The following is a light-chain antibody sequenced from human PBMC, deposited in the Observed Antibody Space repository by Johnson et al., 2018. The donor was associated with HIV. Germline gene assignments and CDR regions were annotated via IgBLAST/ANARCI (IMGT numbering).Light chain of an antibody. V-gene: IGLV1-51*01. CDR3: ETWDSSLSGG. CDR1: SSNIGNNY. Sequence: QSMLTQPPSVSAAPGQKVTISCSGSSSNIGNNYVSWYQQLPGTAPKLLIYDNNKRPSGIPDRFSGSKSGTSATLGITGLQTGDEADYYCETWDSSLSGGFGTGTKVTVL. J-gene: IGLJ1*01. CDR2: DNN.